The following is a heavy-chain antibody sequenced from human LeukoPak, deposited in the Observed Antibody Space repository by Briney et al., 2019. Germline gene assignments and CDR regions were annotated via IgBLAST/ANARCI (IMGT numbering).Heavy chain of an antibody. J-gene: IGHJ6*03. CDR2: ISYDGSNK. Sequence: GGSLRLSCAASGFTFSSYAMHWVRQAPGKGLEWVAVISYDGSNKYYADSVKGRFTISRDNSKNTLYLQMNRLRAEDTAVYYCARLTGKLQGPPYMDVWGKGTTVTVSS. CDR3: ARLTGKLQGPPYMDV. D-gene: IGHD1-14*01. CDR1: GFTFSSYA. V-gene: IGHV3-30*01.